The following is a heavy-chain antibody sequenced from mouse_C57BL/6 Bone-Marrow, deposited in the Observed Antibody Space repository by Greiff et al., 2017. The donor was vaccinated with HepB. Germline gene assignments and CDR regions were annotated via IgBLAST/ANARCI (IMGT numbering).Heavy chain of an antibody. CDR3: VRQITTVVAYYAMDY. CDR1: GFSFNTYA. CDR2: IRSKSNNYAT. V-gene: IGHV10-1*01. D-gene: IGHD1-1*01. Sequence: EVKLVESGGGLVQPKGSLKLSCAASGFSFNTYAMNWVRQAPGKGLEWVARIRSKSNNYATYYADSVKDRFTISRDDSESMLYLQMNNLKTEDTAMYYCVRQITTVVAYYAMDYWGQGTSVTVSS. J-gene: IGHJ4*01.